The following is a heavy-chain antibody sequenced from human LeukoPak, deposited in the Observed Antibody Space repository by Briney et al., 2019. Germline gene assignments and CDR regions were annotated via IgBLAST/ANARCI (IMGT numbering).Heavy chain of an antibody. V-gene: IGHV3-7*01. Sequence: GGSLRLSCAASGFTFSSYWMSWVRQAPGKGLEWVANIKQDGSEKYYVDSVKGRFTISRDNAKNSLYLQMNSLRAEDTAVYYCARGRAGWYYDSSAWVLYGMDVWGQGTTVTVSS. CDR1: GFTFSSYW. CDR3: ARGRAGWYYDSSAWVLYGMDV. CDR2: IKQDGSEK. D-gene: IGHD3-22*01. J-gene: IGHJ6*02.